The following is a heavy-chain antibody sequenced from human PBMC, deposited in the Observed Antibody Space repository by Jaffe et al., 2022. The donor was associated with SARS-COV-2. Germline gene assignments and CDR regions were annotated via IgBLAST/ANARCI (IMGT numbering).Heavy chain of an antibody. V-gene: IGHV7-4-1*02. CDR3: ARRLREIWFEGETNYYYSYYMDV. J-gene: IGHJ6*03. Sequence: QVQLVQSGSELKKPGASVKVSCKASGYNFTNYAMNWVRQAPGQGLEWMGWVNTNTADPTYAQGFTGRFVFSLDTSVSTAYLQISSLKAADTAVYYCARRLREIWFEGETNYYYSYYMDVWGKGTTVTVSS. CDR1: GYNFTNYA. CDR2: VNTNTADP. D-gene: IGHD3-10*01.